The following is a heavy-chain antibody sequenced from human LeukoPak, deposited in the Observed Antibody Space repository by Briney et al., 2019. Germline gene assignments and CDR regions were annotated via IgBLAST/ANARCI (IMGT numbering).Heavy chain of an antibody. CDR1: GGSISSYY. D-gene: IGHD2-15*01. V-gene: IGHV4-59*01. CDR3: ARRYCSGGSCYSTAFDY. CDR2: IYYSGST. Sequence: SETLSLTCTVSGGSISSYYWSWIRQPPGKGLEWIGYIYYSGSTNYNPSLKSRVTISVDTSKNQFSLKLSSVTAADTAVYYCARRYCSGGSCYSTAFDYWGQGTLVTVSS. J-gene: IGHJ4*02.